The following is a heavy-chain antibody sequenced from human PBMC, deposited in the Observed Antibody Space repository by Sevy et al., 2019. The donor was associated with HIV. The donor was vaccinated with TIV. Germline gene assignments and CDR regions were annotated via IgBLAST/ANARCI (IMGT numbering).Heavy chain of an antibody. CDR3: ARYLLRRFDP. CDR1: GFTFRSYW. CDR2: INQDGSAK. V-gene: IGHV3-7*01. J-gene: IGHJ5*02. Sequence: GGSLRLSCAASGFTFRSYWMSWVRQAPGKGLEWVANINQDGSAKDYVDSVHGRFTNSRDNARNSLYLQMNSLRAEETAVYYCARYLLRRFDPWGQGTLVTVSS.